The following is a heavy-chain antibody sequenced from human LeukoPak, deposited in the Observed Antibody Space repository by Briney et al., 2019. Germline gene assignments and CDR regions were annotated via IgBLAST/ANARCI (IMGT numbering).Heavy chain of an antibody. V-gene: IGHV4-61*02. D-gene: IGHD6-19*01. Sequence: SETLSLTCTVSGGSISSGSYYWSWIRQPAGKGLEWIGRIYTSGSTNYNPSLKSRVTISVDTSKNQFSLKLSSVTAADTAVYYCARRSSGWYVPLFFDYWGQGTLVTVSS. CDR1: GGSISSGSYY. J-gene: IGHJ4*02. CDR2: IYTSGST. CDR3: ARRSSGWYVPLFFDY.